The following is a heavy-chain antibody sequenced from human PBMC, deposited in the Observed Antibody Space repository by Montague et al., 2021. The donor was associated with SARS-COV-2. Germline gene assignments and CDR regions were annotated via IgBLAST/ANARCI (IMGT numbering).Heavy chain of an antibody. D-gene: IGHD1-7*01. CDR3: AVELNYFFDY. CDR1: GDSITNTRYF. Sequence: SETLSLTCNVSGDSITNTRYFWGWIRQPPGKALEWIGGIYHNGNTYYNPSLERRALLSIDTSKNQFSLRLSSVIASDTAVYYCAVELNYFFDYWGQGFLVSVSS. CDR2: IYHNGNT. J-gene: IGHJ4*02. V-gene: IGHV4-39*01.